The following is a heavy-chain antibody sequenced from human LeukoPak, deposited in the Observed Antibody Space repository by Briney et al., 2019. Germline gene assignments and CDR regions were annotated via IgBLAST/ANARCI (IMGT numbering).Heavy chain of an antibody. CDR1: GFTFSTYS. CDR2: ISVSGVST. D-gene: IGHD6-19*01. J-gene: IGHJ4*02. Sequence: GGSLRLSCAASGFTFSTYSMSWVRQAPGKGLEWVSDISVSGVSTYYADSVKGRFTISRDNSKNTLYLQMNSLRAEDTAVYYCAKVSRSSGLDWGQGTRVTVSS. CDR3: AKVSRSSGLD. V-gene: IGHV3-23*01.